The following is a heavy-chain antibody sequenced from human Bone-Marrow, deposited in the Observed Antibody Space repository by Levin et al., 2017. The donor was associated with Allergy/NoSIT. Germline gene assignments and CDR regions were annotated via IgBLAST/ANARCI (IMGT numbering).Heavy chain of an antibody. J-gene: IGHJ4*02. CDR1: GFTFNTYS. Sequence: KTGGSLRLSCEASGFTFNTYSMNWVRQVPGRGLEWLSTITSRGSYIYYADSVKGRFTISRDNANNLMYLQMNSLRAEDTAVYYCARERRYSTSCPFDLWGQGTLVSVSS. D-gene: IGHD6-13*01. V-gene: IGHV3-21*01. CDR2: ITSRGSYI. CDR3: ARERRYSTSCPFDL.